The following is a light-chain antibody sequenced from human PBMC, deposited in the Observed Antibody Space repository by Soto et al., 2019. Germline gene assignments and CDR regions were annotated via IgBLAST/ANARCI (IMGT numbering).Light chain of an antibody. J-gene: IGLJ1*01. CDR3: SSYSTSSTYV. CDR2: DVI. CDR1: SSDVGGYNY. V-gene: IGLV2-14*01. Sequence: QSALTQPASVSGSPGQSITISCTGTSSDVGGYNYVSWYQQHPGKAPKLMIYDVINRPSGVSNRFSGSKSGNTASLTISGLQVEDEADYYCSSYSTSSTYVFGTGTKLTVL.